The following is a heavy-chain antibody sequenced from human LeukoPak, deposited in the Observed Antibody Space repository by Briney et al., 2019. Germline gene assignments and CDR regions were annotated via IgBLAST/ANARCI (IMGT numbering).Heavy chain of an antibody. Sequence: NPSETLSLTCTVSGGSISSGSYYWSWIRQPAGKGLEWIGRIYTSGSTNYNPSLKSRVTISLDTSKNQFSLKLSSVTAADTAVYYCARENSGSYYGWGYFDLWGRGTLVTVSS. J-gene: IGHJ2*01. V-gene: IGHV4-61*02. CDR3: ARENSGSYYGWGYFDL. D-gene: IGHD1-26*01. CDR1: GGSISSGSYY. CDR2: IYTSGST.